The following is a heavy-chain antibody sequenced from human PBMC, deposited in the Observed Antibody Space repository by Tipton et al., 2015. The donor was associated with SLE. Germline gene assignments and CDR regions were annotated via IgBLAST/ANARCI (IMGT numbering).Heavy chain of an antibody. D-gene: IGHD1-26*01. CDR3: ARDWASGSPFDY. CDR1: GFTFSNYW. CDR2: ITWNSGDI. J-gene: IGHJ4*02. V-gene: IGHV3-21*01. Sequence: SLRLSCAASGFTFSNYWMAWVRQAPGKGLEWVSGITWNSGDIHYADSVKGRFTISRDNAKNSLYLQMNSLRAEDTAVYYCARDWASGSPFDYWGQGTLVTVSS.